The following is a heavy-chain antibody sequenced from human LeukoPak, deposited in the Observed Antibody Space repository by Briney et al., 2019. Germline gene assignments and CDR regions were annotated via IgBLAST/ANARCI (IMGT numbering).Heavy chain of an antibody. CDR2: ISWNSITI. D-gene: IGHD1-26*01. Sequence: GGSLRLSCAASGFTFDDYGMHWLRQAPGKGPEWVSGISWNSITIGYADAVKGRFTISRDNAKNSLYLQMNSLRAEDTALYYCAKDLYSGSYDSHRSFDSWGQGTMVTISS. CDR1: GFTFDDYG. CDR3: AKDLYSGSYDSHRSFDS. V-gene: IGHV3-9*01. J-gene: IGHJ3*01.